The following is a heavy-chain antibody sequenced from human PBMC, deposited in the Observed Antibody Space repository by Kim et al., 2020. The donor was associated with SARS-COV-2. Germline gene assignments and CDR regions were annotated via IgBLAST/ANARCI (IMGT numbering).Heavy chain of an antibody. Sequence: GGSLRLSCAASGFTFSSYAMHWVRQAPGKGLEWVAVISYDGSNKYSADSVKGRFTISRDNSKNTLYLQMNSLRAEDTAVYYCAREPPFMVRGVLGTNYFDYWGQGTLVTVSS. D-gene: IGHD3-10*01. CDR3: AREPPFMVRGVLGTNYFDY. V-gene: IGHV3-30-3*01. CDR2: ISYDGSNK. CDR1: GFTFSSYA. J-gene: IGHJ4*02.